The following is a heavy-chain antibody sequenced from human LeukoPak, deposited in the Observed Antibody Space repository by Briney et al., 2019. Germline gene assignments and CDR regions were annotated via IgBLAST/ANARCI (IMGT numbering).Heavy chain of an antibody. Sequence: SETLSLTCIVSGGSISSSIYYWGWIRQPPGKGLEWIGSIFYSGSTNYNPSLKSRVTISVDTSKNQFSLKLSSVTAADTAVYYCAREGPGKSGSYYFDYWGQGTLVTVSS. D-gene: IGHD1-26*01. J-gene: IGHJ4*02. CDR3: AREGPGKSGSYYFDY. V-gene: IGHV4-39*07. CDR1: GGSISSSIYY. CDR2: IFYSGST.